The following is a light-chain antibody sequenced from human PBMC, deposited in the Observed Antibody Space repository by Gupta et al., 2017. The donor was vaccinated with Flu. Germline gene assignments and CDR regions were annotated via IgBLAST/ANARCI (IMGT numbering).Light chain of an antibody. CDR1: SVRSSY. CDR2: ANS. CDR3: NSRDSTDNHQAV. J-gene: IGLJ2*01. V-gene: IGLV3-19*01. Sequence: TVRTTSQGDSVRSSYASWYQQKPGQAPVLVIYANSIRPSEIPDRFSGSSSGTSASLTITGAQAEDEADYYCNSRDSTDNHQAVFGGGTKLTVL.